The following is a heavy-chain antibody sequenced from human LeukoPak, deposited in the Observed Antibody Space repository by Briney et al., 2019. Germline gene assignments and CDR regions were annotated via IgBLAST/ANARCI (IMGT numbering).Heavy chain of an antibody. CDR1: GFTFSSYA. J-gene: IGHJ4*02. CDR3: AKDISGYSYGYSWDY. V-gene: IGHV3-43*01. CDR2: ISWDGGST. Sequence: GRSLRLSCAASGFTFSSYAMHWVRQAPGKGLEWVSLISWDGGSTYYADSVKGRFTISRDNSKNSLYLQMNSLRTEDTALYYCAKDISGYSYGYSWDYWGQGTLVTVSS. D-gene: IGHD5-18*01.